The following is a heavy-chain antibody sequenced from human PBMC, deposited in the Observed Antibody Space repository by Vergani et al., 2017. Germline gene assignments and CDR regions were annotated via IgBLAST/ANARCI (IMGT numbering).Heavy chain of an antibody. CDR3: PTGVTYHYYYYGMDV. J-gene: IGHJ6*02. V-gene: IGHV3-23*04. CDR2: ISGSGGSK. Sequence: EVQLVESGGGLVKPGGSLRLSCAASGFTFSSYAMSWVRQAPGKGLEWVSAISGSGGSKNNVDSVKGRFSISRDNSKNTLYMQMNSLRVEDTAVYYCPTGVTYHYYYYGMDVWGQGTTVTVSS. CDR1: GFTFSSYA. D-gene: IGHD4-23*01.